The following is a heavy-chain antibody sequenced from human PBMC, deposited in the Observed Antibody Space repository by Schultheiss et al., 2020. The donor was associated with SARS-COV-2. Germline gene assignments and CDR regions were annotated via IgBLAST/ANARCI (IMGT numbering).Heavy chain of an antibody. CDR1: GGSISSGGYY. J-gene: IGHJ6*02. V-gene: IGHV4-31*03. D-gene: IGHD2-21*02. Sequence: LRLSCTVSGGSISSGGYYWSWIRQHPGKGLEWIGYIYYSGSTYYNPSLKSRVTISVDRSKNQFSLKLSSVTAADTAVYYCARVDCAGDCAPYYFYPMDVWGQGTTVTVSS. CDR3: ARVDCAGDCAPYYFYPMDV. CDR2: IYYSGST.